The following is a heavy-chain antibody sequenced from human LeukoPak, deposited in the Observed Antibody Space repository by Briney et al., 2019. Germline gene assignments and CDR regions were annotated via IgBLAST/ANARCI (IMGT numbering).Heavy chain of an antibody. J-gene: IGHJ5*02. Sequence: ASVKVSCKASGYTFTSYGISWVRQAPGQGLEWMGWISAYNGNTNYAQKPQGRVTMTTDTSTSTAYMELRSLRSDDTAVYYCARGSDYYGSGSYKSWFDPWGQGTLVTVSS. D-gene: IGHD3-10*01. CDR3: ARGSDYYGSGSYKSWFDP. CDR2: ISAYNGNT. V-gene: IGHV1-18*04. CDR1: GYTFTSYG.